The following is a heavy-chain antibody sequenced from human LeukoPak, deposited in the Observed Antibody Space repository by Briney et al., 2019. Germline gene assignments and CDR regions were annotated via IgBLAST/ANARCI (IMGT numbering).Heavy chain of an antibody. D-gene: IGHD6-6*01. V-gene: IGHV3-21*01. J-gene: IGHJ4*02. Sequence: GGSLRLSCAASGFTFSDYNMNWVRQSPEKGLEWVSSITSGTTYIYYTDSVRGRFTLSRDNAKNSLYLQMNSLRAEDTAVYYCARWPYSSSYYFDYWGQGTLVTVSS. CDR2: ITSGTTYI. CDR3: ARWPYSSSYYFDY. CDR1: GFTFSDYN.